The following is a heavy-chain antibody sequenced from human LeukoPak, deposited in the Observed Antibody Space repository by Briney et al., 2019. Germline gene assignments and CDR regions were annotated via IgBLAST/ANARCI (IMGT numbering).Heavy chain of an antibody. CDR2: IRSKGYGGTT. CDR3: TRDEWRXGFDY. D-gene: IGHD2-8*01. CDR1: GFTFGDYA. J-gene: IGHJ4*02. Sequence: GGSLRLSCTVSGFTFGDYAMNWVRQAPGKGLEWVGLIRSKGYGGTTEYAASVKGRFTISRDDSKSIAYLQMNSLQTEDTAMYYCTRDEWRXGFDYWGQGTLVTVSS. V-gene: IGHV3-49*04.